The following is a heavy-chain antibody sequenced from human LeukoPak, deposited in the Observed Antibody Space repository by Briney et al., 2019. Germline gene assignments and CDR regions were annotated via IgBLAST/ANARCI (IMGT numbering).Heavy chain of an antibody. CDR1: GFTFSSYA. CDR2: ISYDGSNK. D-gene: IGHD6-19*01. CDR3: ARDRGAGTGAYYYYGMDV. Sequence: GRSLRLSCAASGFTFSSYAMHWVRQAPGKGLEWVAVISYDGSNKYYADSVKGRFTISRDNSKNTLYLQMNSLRAEDTAVYYCARDRGAGTGAYYYYGMDVWGQGTTVTVSS. V-gene: IGHV3-30-3*01. J-gene: IGHJ6*02.